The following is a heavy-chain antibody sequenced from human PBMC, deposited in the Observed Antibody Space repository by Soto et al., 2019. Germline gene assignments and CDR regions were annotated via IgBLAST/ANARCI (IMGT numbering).Heavy chain of an antibody. CDR1: GYTFTSYG. J-gene: IGHJ4*02. CDR2: ISAYNGNT. CDR3: ASVSGFAAPPNY. Sequence: SVKVSCKASGYTFTSYGISWVRQAPGQGLEWMGWISAYNGNTNYAQKLQGRVTMTTDTSTSTAYVELRSLRSDDTAVYYCASVSGFAAPPNYWGQGTLVTVSS. D-gene: IGHD2-15*01. V-gene: IGHV1-18*01.